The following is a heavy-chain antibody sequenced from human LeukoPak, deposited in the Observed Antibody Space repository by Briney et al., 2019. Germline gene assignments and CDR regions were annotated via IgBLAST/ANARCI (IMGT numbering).Heavy chain of an antibody. CDR2: INHSGST. Sequence: PSETLSLTCAVYGGSFSGYYWSWIRQPPGKGLEWIGEINHSGSTNYNPSLKSRVTISVDTSKNQFSLKLSSVTAADTAVYYCARHARYSSSWRYNYYYYMDVWGKGTTVTISS. CDR1: GGSFSGYY. CDR3: ARHARYSSSWRYNYYYYMDV. V-gene: IGHV4-34*01. J-gene: IGHJ6*03. D-gene: IGHD6-13*01.